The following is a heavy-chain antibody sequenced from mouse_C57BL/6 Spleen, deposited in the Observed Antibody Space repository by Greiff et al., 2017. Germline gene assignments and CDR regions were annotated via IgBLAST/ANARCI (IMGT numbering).Heavy chain of an antibody. CDR2: FYPGSGSI. D-gene: IGHD1-1*01. CDR3: ARHEDEESYYGSSPWFAY. V-gene: IGHV1-62-2*01. CDR1: GYTFTEYT. Sequence: QVQLQQSGAELVKPGASVKLSCKASGYTFTEYTIHWVKQRSGQGLEWIGWFYPGSGSIKYNEKFKDKATLTADKSSSTVYMDVSRLTSEDSAVYFCARHEDEESYYGSSPWFAYWGQGTLVTVSA. J-gene: IGHJ3*01.